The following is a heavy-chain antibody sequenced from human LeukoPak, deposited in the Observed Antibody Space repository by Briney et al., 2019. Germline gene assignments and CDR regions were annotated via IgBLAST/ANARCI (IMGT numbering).Heavy chain of an antibody. J-gene: IGHJ3*01. D-gene: IGHD2-2*01. CDR2: LSGSGETT. V-gene: IGHV3-23*01. Sequence: SGGSLRLSCTASGFTFRSYAMIWVRQAPGKGLEWVSALSGSGETTYYADSVEGRFTISRDNSKNTLYLQMNRLRADDTAVYYCAKRIDIAVVPEAATHQAFDVWGQGTMVTVSS. CDR1: GFTFRSYA. CDR3: AKRIDIAVVPEAATHQAFDV.